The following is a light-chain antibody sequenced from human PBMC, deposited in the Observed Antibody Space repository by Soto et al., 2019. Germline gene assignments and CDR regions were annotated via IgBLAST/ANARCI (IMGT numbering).Light chain of an antibody. CDR2: LKSDGSQ. V-gene: IGLV4-69*01. Sequence: QLVLTQSPSASASLGASVKLTCTLSSGHSSYAIAWHQQQPEKGPRYLMKLKSDGSQSKGDGIPDRFSGSSSGAERYLTLSSLPSEAEADSYRQTWDTGIRVVFGGGTKLTVL. CDR1: SGHSSYA. CDR3: QTWDTGIRVV. J-gene: IGLJ2*01.